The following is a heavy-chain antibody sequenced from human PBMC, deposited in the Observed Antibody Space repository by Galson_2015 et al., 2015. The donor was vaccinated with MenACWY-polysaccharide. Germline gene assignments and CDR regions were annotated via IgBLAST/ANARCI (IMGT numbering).Heavy chain of an antibody. CDR2: INNDGSAT. CDR1: GYSFSSYW. CDR3: VCGLNHGSGSCSGTDS. D-gene: IGHD3-10*01. J-gene: IGHJ4*02. Sequence: SLRLSCAASGYSFSSYWMFWVRRAPGKGLVWVSTINNDGSATYYADSVKGRFAISRDNSKNTLSLQMNSLRTEDTAVYYCVCGLNHGSGSCSGTDSRGQGTLVTVSS. V-gene: IGHV3-74*01.